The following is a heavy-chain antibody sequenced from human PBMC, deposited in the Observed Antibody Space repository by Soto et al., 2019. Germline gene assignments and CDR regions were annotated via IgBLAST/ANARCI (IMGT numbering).Heavy chain of an antibody. CDR3: ARDRPLSGYNFSYYFDY. CDR2: MNPNSGNT. J-gene: IGHJ4*02. D-gene: IGHD5-12*01. CDR1: GYIFTYYY. V-gene: IGHV1-8*02. Sequence: ASVKVSSTASGYIFTYYYMHRVRPSPGPELGWMGWMNPNSGNTSYAQKFQGRVTMTRNTSISTAYMELSSLRSEDTAVYYWARDRPLSGYNFSYYFDYAGQGTLVTASS.